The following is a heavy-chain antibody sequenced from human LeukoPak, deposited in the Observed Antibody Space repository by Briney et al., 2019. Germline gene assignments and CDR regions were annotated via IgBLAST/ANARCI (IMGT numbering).Heavy chain of an antibody. CDR3: AKMRLSMVRGVILDYFDY. D-gene: IGHD3-10*01. V-gene: IGHV3-23*01. CDR1: GFTFSSYS. J-gene: IGHJ4*02. CDR2: INSGGTP. Sequence: GGSLRLSCAASGFTFSSYSMSWVRQAPGKGLEWVSAINSGGTPYYADSVKGRVTISRDNSKSTVYLQLSTLRADDTAIYYCAKMRLSMVRGVILDYFDYWGQGTLVTVSS.